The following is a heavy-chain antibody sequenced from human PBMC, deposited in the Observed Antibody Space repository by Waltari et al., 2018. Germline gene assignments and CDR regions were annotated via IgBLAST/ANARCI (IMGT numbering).Heavy chain of an antibody. V-gene: IGHV4-34*01. CDR1: GGSFSGYY. CDR2: INHSGST. J-gene: IGHJ4*02. Sequence: QVQLQQWGAGLLKPSETLSLTCAVYGGSFSGYYWSWIRQPPGKGLEWMGEINHSGSTNYNPSLKSRVTIAVDTSKNQFSRKLSSVTAADTAVYYCAREGTYYYDSSGYYFDYWGQGTLVTVSS. CDR3: AREGTYYYDSSGYYFDY. D-gene: IGHD3-22*01.